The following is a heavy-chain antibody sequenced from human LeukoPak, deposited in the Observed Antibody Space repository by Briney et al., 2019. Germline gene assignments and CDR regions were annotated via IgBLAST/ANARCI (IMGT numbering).Heavy chain of an antibody. CDR3: ARALGQYSGYGWPAFDI. J-gene: IGHJ3*02. Sequence: PSETLSLTCTVSGGSISSYYWSWIRQPPGKGLEWIGYIYYSGNTNYNPSLKSRVTMSLDTSKNQFSLRLSSVTAADTAIFYCARALGQYSGYGWPAFDIWGRGTMVTVSS. V-gene: IGHV4-59*01. CDR1: GGSISSYY. D-gene: IGHD5-12*01. CDR2: IYYSGNT.